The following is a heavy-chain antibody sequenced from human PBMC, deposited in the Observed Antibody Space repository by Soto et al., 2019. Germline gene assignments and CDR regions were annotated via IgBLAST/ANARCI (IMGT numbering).Heavy chain of an antibody. CDR3: XXXXVNYDMSWYGDYSSYSGMDS. D-gene: IGHD3-22*01. CDR2: IYYSGST. J-gene: IGHJ6*02. Sequence: NPSEPLSQTFTVSGGSISSSSYYWRWIRQPPGKGLEWIGSIYYSGSTYYNPSLKSRVTISVDTSKNQFSLKLSSVTAADTAVYXXXXXXVNYDMSWYGDYSSYSGMDSWGQEDTVT. CDR1: GGSISSSSYY. V-gene: IGHV4-39*01.